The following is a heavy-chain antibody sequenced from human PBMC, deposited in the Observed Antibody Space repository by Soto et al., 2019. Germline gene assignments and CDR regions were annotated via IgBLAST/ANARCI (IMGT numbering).Heavy chain of an antibody. CDR2: IIPIFGTA. Sequence: SVKVSCKASGGTFSSYAISWVRQAPGQGLEWMGGIIPIFGTANYAQKFQGRVTITADESTSTAYMELSSLRSEDTAVYYCARXMVRGVITPRYYYGMDVWGQGTTVTVSS. J-gene: IGHJ6*02. CDR3: ARXMVRGVITPRYYYGMDV. V-gene: IGHV1-69*13. CDR1: GGTFSSYA. D-gene: IGHD3-10*01.